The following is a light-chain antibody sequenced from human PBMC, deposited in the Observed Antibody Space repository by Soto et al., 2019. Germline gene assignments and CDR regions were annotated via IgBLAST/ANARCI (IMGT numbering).Light chain of an antibody. J-gene: IGLJ1*01. V-gene: IGLV2-11*01. CDR2: DVR. CDR3: CSYAGSYTYV. Sequence: QSVLTQPRSVSGSPGKSVTIFCTGTSSDVGGYDYVSWYQQHPGKAPKLMIYDVRERPSGVPDRVSGSKSGNTASLTISGLQAEDEADYYCCSYAGSYTYVFGTGTKLTVL. CDR1: SSDVGGYDY.